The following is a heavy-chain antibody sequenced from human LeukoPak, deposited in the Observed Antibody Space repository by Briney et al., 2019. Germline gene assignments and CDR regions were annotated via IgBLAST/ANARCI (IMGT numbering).Heavy chain of an antibody. CDR3: AGDPVTGLLWFGEFNNWFDP. CDR1: GYTFTDCY. Sequence: ASVKVSCKASGYTFTDCYMHWVRQAPGQGLEWMGWISAYNGNTNYAQKLQGRVTMTTDTSTSTAYMELRSLRSDDTAVYYCAGDPVTGLLWFGEFNNWFDPWGQGTLVTVSS. D-gene: IGHD3-10*01. V-gene: IGHV1-18*04. J-gene: IGHJ5*02. CDR2: ISAYNGNT.